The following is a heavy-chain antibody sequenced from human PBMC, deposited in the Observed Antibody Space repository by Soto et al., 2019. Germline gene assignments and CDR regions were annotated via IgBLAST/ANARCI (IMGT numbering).Heavy chain of an antibody. CDR1: GGSISSSNW. CDR3: ARDVYITMVRGVTIDYYYYGMDV. Sequence: SETLSLTCAVSGGSISSSNWWSWVRQPPGKGLEWIGEIYHSGSTNYNPSLKSRVTISVDKSKNQFSLKLSSVTAADAAVYYCARDVYITMVRGVTIDYYYYGMDVWGQGTTVTVSS. V-gene: IGHV4-4*02. J-gene: IGHJ6*02. D-gene: IGHD3-10*01. CDR2: IYHSGST.